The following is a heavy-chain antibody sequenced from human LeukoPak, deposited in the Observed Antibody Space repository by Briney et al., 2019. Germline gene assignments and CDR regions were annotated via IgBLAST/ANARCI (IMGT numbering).Heavy chain of an antibody. Sequence: HAGGSLRLSCAASGFTFSSYAMSWVRQAPGRGLEWVPPISGSGSSTYYADSVKGRFTISRDNSKNTLYLQMNSLRAEDTAVYYCAKGVAVASPYYFDYWGQGTLVTVSS. CDR3: AKGVAVASPYYFDY. V-gene: IGHV3-23*01. J-gene: IGHJ4*02. D-gene: IGHD6-19*01. CDR1: GFTFSSYA. CDR2: ISGSGSST.